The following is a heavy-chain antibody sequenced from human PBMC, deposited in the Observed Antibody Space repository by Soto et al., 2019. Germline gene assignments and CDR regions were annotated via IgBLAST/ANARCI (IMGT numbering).Heavy chain of an antibody. J-gene: IGHJ6*01. V-gene: IGHV4-59*08. CDR2: VYSTGGT. D-gene: IGHD1-1*01. CDR3: VRQGIGNLHGLVDV. CDR1: SGPTSSHN. Sequence: QVQLQQSGPGLVKPSETLSLTCSVSSGPTSSHNWGWIRQTPGRGLEWIGYVYSTGGTSYNPSLNSRVTMSADTSKNHISPTLTSVTAEDTAVYYCVRQGIGNLHGLVDVWGQGTTVRVSS.